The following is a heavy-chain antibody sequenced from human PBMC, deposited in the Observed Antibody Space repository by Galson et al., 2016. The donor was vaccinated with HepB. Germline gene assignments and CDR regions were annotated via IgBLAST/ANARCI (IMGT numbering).Heavy chain of an antibody. V-gene: IGHV3-23*01. CDR2: IIGSGGGGNT. CDR1: GYTFSSYA. Sequence: SLRLSCAASGYTFSSYAMHWVRQAPGKGLEWISVIIGSGGGGNTDYADSVRGRFTISRDSSKNTVDLQMNSLRAGDTAVYFCAKGTTYSTSRGPNDYWGQGTLVIVSS. J-gene: IGHJ4*02. CDR3: AKGTTYSTSRGPNDY. D-gene: IGHD5-18*01.